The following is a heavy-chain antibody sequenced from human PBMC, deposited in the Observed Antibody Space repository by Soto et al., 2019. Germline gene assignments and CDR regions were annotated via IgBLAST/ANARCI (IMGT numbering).Heavy chain of an antibody. D-gene: IGHD2-21*02. CDR2: ISYDGSNK. CDR3: AKDRLAYCSGDCYPPLYFDY. V-gene: IGHV3-30*18. CDR1: GFTFSSYG. Sequence: GGSLRLSCAASGFTFSSYGMHWVRQAPGKGLEWVAVISYDGSNKYYADSVKGRFTISRDYSKNTLYLQMNSLRVEDTALYYCAKDRLAYCSGDCYPPLYFDYWGQGTLVTVSS. J-gene: IGHJ4*02.